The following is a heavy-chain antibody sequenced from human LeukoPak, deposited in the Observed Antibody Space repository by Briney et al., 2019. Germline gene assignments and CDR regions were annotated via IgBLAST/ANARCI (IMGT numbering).Heavy chain of an antibody. CDR2: IYNSGST. CDR3: ARDLLGAFDI. D-gene: IGHD2-15*01. Sequence: PSETLSLTCTVSGGSISSYYWSWIRQPPGKGLECIGYIYNSGSTNYNPCLKSRLTISVDTSKNQFSLKLSSVTAADTAVYYCARDLLGAFDIWGQGTMVTVSS. J-gene: IGHJ3*02. V-gene: IGHV4-59*01. CDR1: GGSISSYY.